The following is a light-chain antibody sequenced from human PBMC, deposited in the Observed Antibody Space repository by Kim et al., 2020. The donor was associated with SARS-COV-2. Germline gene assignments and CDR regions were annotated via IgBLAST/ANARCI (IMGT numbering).Light chain of an antibody. V-gene: IGLV1-44*01. Sequence: GQRVTSSCSGSSSNIGTNNVSWNQQFPGTAPKLLIYRNNQRPSGAPDRFSGSKSGNSASLAISGLQSEDEADYYCAAWDGSLHVWVFGGGTQLTVL. CDR1: SSNIGTNN. J-gene: IGLJ3*02. CDR2: RNN. CDR3: AAWDGSLHVWV.